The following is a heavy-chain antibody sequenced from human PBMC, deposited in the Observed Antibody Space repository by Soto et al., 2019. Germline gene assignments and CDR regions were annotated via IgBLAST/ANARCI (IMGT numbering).Heavy chain of an antibody. V-gene: IGHV3-7*01. J-gene: IGHJ6*02. CDR2: IKQDGSEK. CDR1: GFTFSSYW. D-gene: IGHD3-22*01. CDR3: ARHLTYYYDSSGYLWAYYYYGMDV. Sequence: GRSLRLSCAASGFTFSSYWMSCVRQAPGKGLQWVANIKQDGSEKYYVDSVKGRFTISRDNAKNSLYLQMNSLRDEDTAVYSCARHLTYYYDSSGYLWAYYYYGMDVWGQGTTVTVSS.